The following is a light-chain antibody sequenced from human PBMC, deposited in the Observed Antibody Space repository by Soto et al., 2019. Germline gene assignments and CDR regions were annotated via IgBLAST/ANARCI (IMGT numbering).Light chain of an antibody. CDR1: SSNIGAPYD. CDR3: QSYDSSLSGYV. CDR2: GNM. V-gene: IGLV1-40*01. Sequence: QSVLTQPPSVSGAPGQTVIISCSGSSSNIGAPYDVNWYRQLPGTAPKLLIYGNMNRPSGVPDRFSGSKSGTSASLAITGLQADDEADYYCQSYDSSLSGYVFGTGTKVIVL. J-gene: IGLJ1*01.